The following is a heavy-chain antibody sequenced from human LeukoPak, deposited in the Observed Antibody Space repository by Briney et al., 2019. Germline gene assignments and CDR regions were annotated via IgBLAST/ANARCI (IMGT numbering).Heavy chain of an antibody. V-gene: IGHV2-70*11. Sequence: SGPALVKPTQTLTLTCTFSGFSLSTSGMCVSWIRQPPGKALEWLARIDWDDDKYYSTSLKTRLTISKDTSKNQVVLTMTNMDPVDTATYYCARSRLLWFEYYFDYWGQGTLDTVSS. CDR1: GFSLSTSGMC. CDR3: ARSRLLWFEYYFDY. J-gene: IGHJ4*02. CDR2: IDWDDDK. D-gene: IGHD3-10*01.